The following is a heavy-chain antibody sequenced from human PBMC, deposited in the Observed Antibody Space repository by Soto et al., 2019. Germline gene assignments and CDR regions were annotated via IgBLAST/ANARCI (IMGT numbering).Heavy chain of an antibody. CDR2: ISRSSIYI. CDR3: TRTRAYNRFLF. D-gene: IGHD1-1*01. CDR1: GFTFSSYS. J-gene: IGHJ4*02. Sequence: PGGSLRLSCAASGFTFSSYSMNWVRQAPGKGLEWVSSISRSSIYIYYADSLKGRFTISRDNAKNSLYLQMNSLRADDTALYYCTRTRAYNRFLFWGQGSRTTVSS. V-gene: IGHV3-21*01.